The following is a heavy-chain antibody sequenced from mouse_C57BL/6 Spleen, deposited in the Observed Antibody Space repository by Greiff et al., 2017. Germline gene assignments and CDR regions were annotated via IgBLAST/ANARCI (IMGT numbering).Heavy chain of an antibody. J-gene: IGHJ1*03. CDR2: IYPGDGDT. CDR1: GYAFSSYW. CDR3: ARTRGWDVHFDV. D-gene: IGHD4-1*01. V-gene: IGHV1-80*01. Sequence: QVQLQQSGAELVKPGASVKISCKASGYAFSSYWMNWVKQRPGKGLEWIGQIYPGDGDTNYNGKFKGKATLTADKSSSTAYMQLSSLTSEDAAVYFCARTRGWDVHFDVWGTGTTVTVSS.